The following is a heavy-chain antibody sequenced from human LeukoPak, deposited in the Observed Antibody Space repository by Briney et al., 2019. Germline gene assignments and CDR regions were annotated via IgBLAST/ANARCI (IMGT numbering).Heavy chain of an antibody. CDR3: TKRGAYYVDY. V-gene: IGHV3-23*01. CDR1: GFTFGTSA. D-gene: IGHD3-16*01. Sequence: GGSLRLSCAASGFTFGTSAMSWVRQTPEKGLKWVSTITSGDGSPYYADSVKGRFTISRDNSNNMLYLQMNSLRAEDTAVYYCTKRGAYYVDYWGRGIPVTVSS. CDR2: ITSGDGSP. J-gene: IGHJ4*02.